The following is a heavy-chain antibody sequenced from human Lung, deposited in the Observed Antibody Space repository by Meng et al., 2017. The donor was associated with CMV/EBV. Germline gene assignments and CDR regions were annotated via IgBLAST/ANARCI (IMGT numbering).Heavy chain of an antibody. CDR2: VRHDGTNK. CDR3: AKDLLLFGGPNAYFDH. Sequence: GESLKISCAASGFRFDDCGMHWVRQTPGKGLEWVAFVRHDGTNKFYAASAKGRFTISRDNSKSTVYLQMNSLRPEDSALYYCAKDLLLFGGPNAYFDHWGQGTLVTVSS. J-gene: IGHJ4*02. CDR1: GFRFDDCG. D-gene: IGHD3-16*01. V-gene: IGHV3-30*02.